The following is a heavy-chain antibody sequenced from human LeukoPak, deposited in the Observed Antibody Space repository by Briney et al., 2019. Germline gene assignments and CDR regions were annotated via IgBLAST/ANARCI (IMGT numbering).Heavy chain of an antibody. D-gene: IGHD6-6*01. CDR3: ARDSSSWGYYYYGMDV. CDR2: IYYSGGT. Sequence: SETLSLTCTVSGGSISSYYWSWIRQPPGKGLEWIGYIYYSGGTNYNPSLKSRVTISVDTSKNQFSLKLSSVTAADTAVYYCARDSSSWGYYYYGMDVWAKGPRSPSP. J-gene: IGHJ6*02. CDR1: GGSISSYY. V-gene: IGHV4-59*01.